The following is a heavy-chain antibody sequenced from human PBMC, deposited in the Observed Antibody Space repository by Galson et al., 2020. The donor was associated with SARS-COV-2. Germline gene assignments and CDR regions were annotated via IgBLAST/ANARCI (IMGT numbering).Heavy chain of an antibody. D-gene: IGHD3-10*01. V-gene: IGHV3-53*01. J-gene: IGHJ1*01. CDR1: GFPVSTSY. CDR3: IRRAAVIN. CDR2: VSRSGST. Sequence: GGSLRLSCAASGFPVSTSYMTWVRQAPGKGLEWVSTVSRSGSTFYADYVKGRFTITTDNSKNTLYLQMNSLRTEDWAMHYCIRRAAVINCGRGTLVTV.